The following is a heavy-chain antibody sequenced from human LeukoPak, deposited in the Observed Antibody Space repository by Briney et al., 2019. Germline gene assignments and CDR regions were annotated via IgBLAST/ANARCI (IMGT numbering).Heavy chain of an antibody. Sequence: SETLSLTCSVSGGSIGNPNKYWVWIRQPPGKGLEWIGGISYSGNTYYNPSLKNPVTISVATSENQFSLRLSSVTAADTAVYYCARLSYYDYDYHYYYYMDLWGKGTTVTVSS. V-gene: IGHV4-39*01. CDR2: ISYSGNT. D-gene: IGHD3-16*01. J-gene: IGHJ6*03. CDR3: ARLSYYDYDYHYYYYMDL. CDR1: GGSIGNPNKY.